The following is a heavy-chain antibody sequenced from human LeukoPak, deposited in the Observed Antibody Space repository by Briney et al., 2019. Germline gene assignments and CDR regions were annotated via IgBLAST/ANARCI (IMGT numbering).Heavy chain of an antibody. J-gene: IGHJ4*02. Sequence: GGSLRLSCTASGFSFSGHWMHWARQLPGKGLVWVSRISPTGSTTSYADSVKGRFTVSRDNSKNTLYLQMNSLRAEDTAVYYCARGPNHVTYWGQGTLVTVSS. D-gene: IGHD2-21*02. CDR3: ARGPNHVTY. V-gene: IGHV3-74*01. CDR2: ISPTGSTT. CDR1: GFSFSGHW.